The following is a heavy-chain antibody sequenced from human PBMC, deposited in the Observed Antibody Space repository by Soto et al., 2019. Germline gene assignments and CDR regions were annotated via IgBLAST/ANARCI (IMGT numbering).Heavy chain of an antibody. J-gene: IGHJ4*02. Sequence: GGSLRLSCAASGFPFSSYGMHLVRQAPGKGLEWVAVIWYDGSNKYYADSVKGRFTISRDNSKNTLYLQMNSLRAEDTAVYYCARDSGYYDITGFFDYWGQGTLVTVSS. D-gene: IGHD3-22*01. CDR3: ARDSGYYDITGFFDY. V-gene: IGHV3-33*01. CDR2: IWYDGSNK. CDR1: GFPFSSYG.